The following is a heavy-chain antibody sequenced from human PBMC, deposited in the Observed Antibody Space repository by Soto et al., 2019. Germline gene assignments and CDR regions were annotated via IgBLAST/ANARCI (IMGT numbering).Heavy chain of an antibody. D-gene: IGHD3-22*01. CDR1: GFTFSSYA. CDR2: ISSNGGST. J-gene: IGHJ4*02. CDR3: ARFSGYYSDY. Sequence: EVQLVESGGGLVQPGGSLRLSCAASGFTFSSYAMHWVRQAPGKGLEYVSAISSNGGSTYYANSVKGRFTISRDNSKNTPYLQMGSLRAEDMSVYYCARFSGYYSDYWGQRTLVTVSS. V-gene: IGHV3-64*01.